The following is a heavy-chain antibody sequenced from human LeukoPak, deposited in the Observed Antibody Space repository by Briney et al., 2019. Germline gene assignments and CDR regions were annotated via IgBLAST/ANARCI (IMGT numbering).Heavy chain of an antibody. Sequence: GASVKVSCKAAGYSLITNGISWVRQAPGQGLEWVGWVSAYNGNTNYEQKLQGRVTVTTDTSTNTAYMELRSLRSDDTAVYYCARERKSSYDTLTGYYKSDAFDIWGQGTMVTVSS. J-gene: IGHJ3*02. CDR1: GYSLITNG. D-gene: IGHD3-9*01. CDR3: ARERKSSYDTLTGYYKSDAFDI. V-gene: IGHV1-18*01. CDR2: VSAYNGNT.